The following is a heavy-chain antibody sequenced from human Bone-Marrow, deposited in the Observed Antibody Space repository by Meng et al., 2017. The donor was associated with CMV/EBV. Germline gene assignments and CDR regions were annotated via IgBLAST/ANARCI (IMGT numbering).Heavy chain of an antibody. J-gene: IGHJ4*02. D-gene: IGHD3-22*01. V-gene: IGHV3-48*03. CDR3: ARASLTYYYDSSGYLDY. CDR2: ISSSGSTI. Sequence: GESLKISCAASGFTFSSYEMNWVRQAPGKGLEWVSYISSSGSTIYYADSVKGRFTISRDNAKNSLYLQMNSLRAEDTAVYYCARASLTYYYDSSGYLDYWGQGTRVTVSS. CDR1: GFTFSSYE.